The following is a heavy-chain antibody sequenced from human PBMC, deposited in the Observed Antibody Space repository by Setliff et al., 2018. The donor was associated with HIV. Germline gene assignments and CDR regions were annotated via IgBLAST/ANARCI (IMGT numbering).Heavy chain of an antibody. Sequence: GASVKVSCKASGGTFSSYPISWVRQAPGQGLEWMGGIIPIFGTTHYAQKFQGRVTVTADESKRTAYMQLSSLRSGDTAVYYCARGGGGYYYVGAVDIWGQGTVVTVSS. D-gene: IGHD3-22*01. CDR2: IIPIFGTT. CDR1: GGTFSSYP. CDR3: ARGGGGYYYVGAVDI. V-gene: IGHV1-69*13. J-gene: IGHJ3*02.